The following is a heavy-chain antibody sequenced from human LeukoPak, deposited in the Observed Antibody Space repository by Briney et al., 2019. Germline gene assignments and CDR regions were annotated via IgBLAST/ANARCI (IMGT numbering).Heavy chain of an antibody. V-gene: IGHV1-3*03. CDR2: INIGNGNT. D-gene: IGHD3-10*01. J-gene: IGHJ6*03. CDR3: ARGGSGLLSDYMDV. Sequence: ASVKVSCKASGYTFTIYGISWVRQAPGQRLEWMGWINIGNGNTKYSQEFQGRVTITRDTSASTVYMELSSLRSEDMAVYYCARGGSGLLSDYMDVWGKGTTVTVSS. CDR1: GYTFTIYG.